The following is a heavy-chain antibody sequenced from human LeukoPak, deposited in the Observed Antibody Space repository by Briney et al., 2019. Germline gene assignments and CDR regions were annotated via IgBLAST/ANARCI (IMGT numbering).Heavy chain of an antibody. Sequence: SQTLSLTCTVSGGSISSGGYYWSWIRQYPGKGLEWIAYIYDSGSSYYSPSLKSRITTSVDTSKSQFSLKLSSVTAADTAVYYCARCYASGEVFDIWGQGTMVTVSS. CDR2: IYDSGSS. D-gene: IGHD3-10*01. CDR1: GGSISSGGYY. V-gene: IGHV4-31*03. CDR3: ARCYASGEVFDI. J-gene: IGHJ3*02.